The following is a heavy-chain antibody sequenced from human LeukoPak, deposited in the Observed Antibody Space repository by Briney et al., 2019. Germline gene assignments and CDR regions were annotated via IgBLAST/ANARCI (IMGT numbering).Heavy chain of an antibody. D-gene: IGHD6-19*01. CDR3: ARHNASGWYILDY. CDR1: GCSFTSYW. J-gene: IGHJ4*02. V-gene: IGHV5-51*01. Sequence: GESLKISCKGSGCSFTSYWIGWVRQMPGKGLEWMGIIYPGDSDTRYSPSFQGQVAISADKSISTAYLQWSSLKASDTAMYYCARHNASGWYILDYWGQGTLVTVSS. CDR2: IYPGDSDT.